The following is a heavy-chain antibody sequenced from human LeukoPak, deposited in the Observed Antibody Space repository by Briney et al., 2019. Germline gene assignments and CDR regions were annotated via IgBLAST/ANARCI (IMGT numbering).Heavy chain of an antibody. J-gene: IGHJ4*02. CDR1: GGSISSGGYY. CDR3: ARAVSSDDYGDYEPTSYFDY. D-gene: IGHD4-17*01. CDR2: IYYSGST. V-gene: IGHV4-31*03. Sequence: SQTLSLTCTVSGGSISSGGYYWSWIRQHPGKGLEWIGYIYYSGSTYYNPSLKSRVTISVDTSKNQFSLKLSSVTAADTAVYYCARAVSSDDYGDYEPTSYFDYWGQGTLVTVSS.